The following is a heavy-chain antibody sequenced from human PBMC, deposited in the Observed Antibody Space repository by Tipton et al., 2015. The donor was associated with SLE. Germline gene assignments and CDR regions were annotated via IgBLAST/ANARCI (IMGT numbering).Heavy chain of an antibody. D-gene: IGHD3-16*01. CDR3: ARGPRGSSRSDFYHAMDV. J-gene: IGHJ6*02. CDR1: GGSFSGYY. CDR2: INHSGST. Sequence: TLSLTCAVYGGSFSGYYWSWIRQPPGKGLEWIGEINHSGSTNYNPSLKSRVTISVDTSKNQFSLKLNSVTAADTAVYYCARGPRGSSRSDFYHAMDVWGQGTTVTVSS. V-gene: IGHV4-34*01.